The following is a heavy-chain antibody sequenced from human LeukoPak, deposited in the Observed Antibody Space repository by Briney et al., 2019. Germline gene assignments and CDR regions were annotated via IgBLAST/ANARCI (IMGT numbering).Heavy chain of an antibody. CDR2: MNPNSGNT. D-gene: IGHD4-23*01. CDR3: ASSVDGGHDAFDI. J-gene: IGHJ3*02. CDR1: GYTFTSYD. Sequence: TSVKVSCKASGYTFTSYDINWMRQATGQGLEWMGWMNPNSGNTGYAQKFQGRVTMTRNTSIGTAYMELSSLRSEDTAVYYCASSVDGGHDAFDIWGQGTMVTVSS. V-gene: IGHV1-8*01.